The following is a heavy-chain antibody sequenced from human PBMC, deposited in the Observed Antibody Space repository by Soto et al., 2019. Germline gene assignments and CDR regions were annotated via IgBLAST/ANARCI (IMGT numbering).Heavy chain of an antibody. CDR1: GVSVSSGSYY. D-gene: IGHD3-16*01. J-gene: IGHJ4*02. CDR2: IYYSGST. V-gene: IGHV4-61*01. CDR3: SRYPRDHQLALVDDSDN. Sequence: LSLTCTVSGVSVSSGSYYWSWIRQPPGKGLEWIGYIYYSGSTNYNTSLKSRVTISVDTPKNQFSLKLSSVTAADTAVYYCSRYPRDHQLALVDDSDNWGQGTLVTVST.